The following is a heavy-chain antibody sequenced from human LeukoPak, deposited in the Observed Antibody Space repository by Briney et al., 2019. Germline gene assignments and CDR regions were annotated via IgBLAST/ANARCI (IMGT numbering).Heavy chain of an antibody. D-gene: IGHD3-10*01. J-gene: IGHJ5*02. CDR2: IEPSDSYT. V-gene: IGHV5-10-1*01. Sequence: GESLKISCKGSGYSFTSYWISWVRQMPGKGPGWIGRIEPSDSYTNYSTSFQGHVTISADKSISTAYLQWSSLKASDTAMYYCARHGYYYGSGSSWFDPWAQGTLVTVSS. CDR1: GYSFTSYW. CDR3: ARHGYYYGSGSSWFDP.